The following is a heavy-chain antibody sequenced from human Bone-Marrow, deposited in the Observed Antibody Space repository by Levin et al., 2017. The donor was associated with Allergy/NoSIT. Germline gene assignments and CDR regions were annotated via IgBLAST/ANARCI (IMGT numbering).Heavy chain of an antibody. Sequence: PSETLSLTCTVSGGSISTYYWSWIRQPPGKGLEWIGYVYYSGSTNYNPSLKSRVTMSVDTSKNHFSLKLRSVTAADTALYYCARHAGPIHLWLMDYWGQGTLVTVSS. CDR1: GGSISTYY. D-gene: IGHD5-18*01. J-gene: IGHJ4*02. CDR2: VYYSGST. V-gene: IGHV4-59*08. CDR3: ARHAGPIHLWLMDY.